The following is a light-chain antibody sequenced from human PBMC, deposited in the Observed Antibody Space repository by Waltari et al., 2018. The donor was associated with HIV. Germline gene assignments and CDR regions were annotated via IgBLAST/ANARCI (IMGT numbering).Light chain of an antibody. Sequence: QSALTQPASVSGSPGQSITISCVASSYNRGGFTYVSWYQQHPGKAPKVIIYEVNNRPSGVSLRSSGSKSGNTASLTISGLQIEDEADYYCSSNTDTSTALFGGGTKLSVL. CDR2: EVN. CDR1: SYNRGGFTY. CDR3: SSNTDTSTAL. J-gene: IGLJ2*01. V-gene: IGLV2-14*01.